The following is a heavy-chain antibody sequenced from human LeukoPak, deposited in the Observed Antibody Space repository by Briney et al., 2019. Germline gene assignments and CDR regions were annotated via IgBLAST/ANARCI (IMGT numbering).Heavy chain of an antibody. Sequence: ASVKVSCKASGYTFTTYGVSWVRQAPGQGPEWMGWISGYDGNTNYAQKLRGRVTMTTDTSTSTAYMDLRSLRSDGTALYYCARTVTTSSYYFDYWGQGTLVTVSS. D-gene: IGHD4-17*01. CDR3: ARTVTTSSYYFDY. J-gene: IGHJ4*02. CDR1: GYTFTTYG. V-gene: IGHV1-18*01. CDR2: ISGYDGNT.